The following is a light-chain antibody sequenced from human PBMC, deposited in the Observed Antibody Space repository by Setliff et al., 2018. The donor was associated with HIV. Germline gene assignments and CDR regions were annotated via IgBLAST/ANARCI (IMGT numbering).Light chain of an antibody. CDR3: SSYAITNTLP. CDR2: EVT. V-gene: IGLV2-14*01. J-gene: IGLJ1*01. CDR1: SSDVGGYSY. Sequence: QSALAQPASMSGSPGQSITIACTGTSSDVGGYSYVSWYQQHPGKAPTLIIYEVTNRPSGVSNRFSGSKSGNTASLTISGLQAEDEADYYCSSYAITNTLPFGTGTKVTVL.